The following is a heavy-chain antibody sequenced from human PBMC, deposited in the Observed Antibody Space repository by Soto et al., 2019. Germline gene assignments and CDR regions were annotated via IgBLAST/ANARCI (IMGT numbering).Heavy chain of an antibody. V-gene: IGHV3-7*04. Sequence: GGSLRLTCTASGVTFRSYWMTWFRQAPGKGLEWVGDMNQGGGEKYYVDFVKRRSIISSDTAKHSLYLLMNSLRVEAAAEYCCARVDCSPSNCYNLYFGRDVWGPGTTVTVSS. CDR2: MNQGGGEK. D-gene: IGHD2-2*02. CDR1: GVTFRSYW. J-gene: IGHJ6*02. CDR3: ARVDCSPSNCYNLYFGRDV.